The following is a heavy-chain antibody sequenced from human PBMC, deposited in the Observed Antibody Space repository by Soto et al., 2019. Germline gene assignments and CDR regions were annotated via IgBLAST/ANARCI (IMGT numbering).Heavy chain of an antibody. J-gene: IGHJ4*02. CDR1: GGSIGIYY. D-gene: IGHD3-10*01. Sequence: QVHLQESGPGLVKPSETLSLICTVSGGSIGIYYWNWIRQSPGKGLEWIGYVHHSGTTSYNPSLEGRATISLDTSKNQFSLRFSSVTAADTAVYYCARRWSGTDYWGQGTLVTVSS. CDR3: ARRWSGTDY. V-gene: IGHV4-59*01. CDR2: VHHSGTT.